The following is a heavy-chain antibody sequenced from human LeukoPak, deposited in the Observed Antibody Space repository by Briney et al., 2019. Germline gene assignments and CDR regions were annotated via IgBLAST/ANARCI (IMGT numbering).Heavy chain of an antibody. CDR3: ASPLNMVRGVIITRQSAFDI. J-gene: IGHJ3*02. Sequence: ASVKVSCKASGYTFTSYYMHWVRQAPGRGFEWMGWINPNSGGTNYAQKFQGRVTMTRDTSISTAYMELSRLRSDDTAVYYCASPLNMVRGVIITRQSAFDIWGQGTMVTVSS. D-gene: IGHD3-10*01. V-gene: IGHV1-2*02. CDR1: GYTFTSYY. CDR2: INPNSGGT.